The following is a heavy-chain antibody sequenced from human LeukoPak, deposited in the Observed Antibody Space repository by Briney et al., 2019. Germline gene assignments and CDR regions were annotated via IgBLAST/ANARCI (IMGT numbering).Heavy chain of an antibody. V-gene: IGHV4-4*02. CDR3: ARHSQRNLPNTAMVPFDY. D-gene: IGHD5-18*01. Sequence: SETLSLTCAVSGGSISSSNWWSWVRQPPGKGLEWIGEIYHSGSTNYNPSLKSRVTISVDTSKNQFSLKLSSVTAADTAVYYCARHSQRNLPNTAMVPFDYWGQGTLVTVSS. CDR1: GGSISSSNW. CDR2: IYHSGST. J-gene: IGHJ4*02.